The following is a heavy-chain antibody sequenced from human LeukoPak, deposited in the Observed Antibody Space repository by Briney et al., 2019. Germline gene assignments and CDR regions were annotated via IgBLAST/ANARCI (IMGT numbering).Heavy chain of an antibody. V-gene: IGHV1-69*01. CDR3: ARDPDSSGLYGMDV. J-gene: IGHJ6*02. CDR1: GGTFSIYA. Sequence: SVKVSCKASGGTFSIYAISWVRQAPGQGLEWMGGIIPIFGTANYAQKFQGRVTITADESTSTAYMELSSLRSEDTAMYYCARDPDSSGLYGMDVWGQGTTVTVSS. CDR2: IIPIFGTA. D-gene: IGHD6-25*01.